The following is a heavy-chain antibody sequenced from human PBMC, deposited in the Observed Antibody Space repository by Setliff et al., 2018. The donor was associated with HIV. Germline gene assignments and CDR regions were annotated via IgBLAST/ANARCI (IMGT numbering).Heavy chain of an antibody. Sequence: PSETLSLSCTVSGGSISSSSYYWSWVRQPPGKGLEWIGEIYHSGSTNSNPSLRSRVTISVDKSKNQLSLKLSSVTAADTAVYYCARQGYYYDNSGYFTIWGQGTLVTVSS. CDR1: GGSISSSSYY. J-gene: IGHJ4*02. CDR3: ARQGYYYDNSGYFTI. V-gene: IGHV4-39*07. CDR2: IYHSGST. D-gene: IGHD3-22*01.